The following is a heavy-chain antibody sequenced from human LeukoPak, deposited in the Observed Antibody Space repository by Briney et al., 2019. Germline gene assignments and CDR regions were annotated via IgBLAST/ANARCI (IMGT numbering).Heavy chain of an antibody. V-gene: IGHV4-39*07. Sequence: SETLSLTCTVSGGSISSSSYYWGWIRQPPGKGLEWIGSIYYSGSTYYNPSLKSRVTISVDTSKNQFSLKLSSVTAADTAVYYCARQGYSSSWFSIDYYYYYMDVWGKGTTVTISS. J-gene: IGHJ6*03. CDR2: IYYSGST. CDR3: ARQGYSSSWFSIDYYYYYMDV. D-gene: IGHD6-13*01. CDR1: GGSISSSSYY.